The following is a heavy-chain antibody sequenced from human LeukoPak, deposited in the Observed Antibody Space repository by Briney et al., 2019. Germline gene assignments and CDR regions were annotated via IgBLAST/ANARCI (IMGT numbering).Heavy chain of an antibody. CDR1: GGSISSYY. V-gene: IGHV4-59*12. CDR3: ASYKLDSSGYYSHLDY. CDR2: IYYSGST. D-gene: IGHD3-22*01. Sequence: SETLSLTCTASGGSISSYYWSWIRQPPGKGLEWIGYIYYSGSTNYNPSLKSRVTISVDTSKNQFSLKLSSVTAADTAAYYCASYKLDSSGYYSHLDYWGQGTLVTVSS. J-gene: IGHJ4*02.